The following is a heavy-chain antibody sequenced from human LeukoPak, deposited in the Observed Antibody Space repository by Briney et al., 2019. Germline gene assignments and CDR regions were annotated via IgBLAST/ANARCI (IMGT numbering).Heavy chain of an antibody. CDR1: GSTFSSYS. Sequence: GGSLRLSCAASGSTFSSYSMNWVRQAPGKGLEWVSYISSSSSTIYYADSVKGRLTISRDNAKNLLYLQMNSLRAEDTAVYYCARDLPPDTAMAYYYYYYMDVWGKGTTVTVSS. CDR2: ISSSSSTI. CDR3: ARDLPPDTAMAYYYYYYMDV. D-gene: IGHD5-18*01. V-gene: IGHV3-48*01. J-gene: IGHJ6*03.